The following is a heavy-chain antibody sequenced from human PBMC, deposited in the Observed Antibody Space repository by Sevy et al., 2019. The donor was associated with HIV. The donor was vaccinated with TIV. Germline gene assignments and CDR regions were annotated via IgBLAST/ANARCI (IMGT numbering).Heavy chain of an antibody. J-gene: IGHJ3*02. CDR3: AGDLIIAAAGTDAFDI. CDR2: ISAYNGNT. CDR1: GYTFTSYG. V-gene: IGHV1-18*01. Sequence: ASVKVSCKASGYTFTSYGISWVRQAPGQGLEWMGWISAYNGNTNYAQKLQGRVTMTTDTSTSTAYMELRGLRSDDTAVYYCAGDLIIAAAGTDAFDIWGQGTMVTVSS. D-gene: IGHD6-13*01.